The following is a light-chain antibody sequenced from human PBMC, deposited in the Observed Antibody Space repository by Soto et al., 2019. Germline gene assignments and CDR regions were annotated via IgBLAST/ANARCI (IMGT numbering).Light chain of an antibody. V-gene: IGKV3-20*01. CDR2: GAS. Sequence: IVLTQSPCTLSLSPGERATLSCRASQSVSSSYLAWYQQKPGQAPRLLIYGASSRATGIPDRFSGSGSGTEFTLTISSLQSEDFAVYYCQQYSIWRTFGQGTKV. CDR3: QQYSIWRT. J-gene: IGKJ1*01. CDR1: QSVSSSY.